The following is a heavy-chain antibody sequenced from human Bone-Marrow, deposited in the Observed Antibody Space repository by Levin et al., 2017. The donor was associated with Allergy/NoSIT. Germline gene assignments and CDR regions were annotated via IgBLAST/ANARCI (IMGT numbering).Heavy chain of an antibody. CDR2: IDQSGNT. CDR1: NSSISSGFH. D-gene: IGHD3-9*01. Sequence: SETLSLTCAVSNSSISSGFHWGWIRQPPGKGLEWIGSIDQSGNTYYNPSLQSRVTISVDTSKNQFSLKLTSVTAADTAVYYCARAGRYDYWSQGTLVTVSS. J-gene: IGHJ4*02. CDR3: ARAGRYDY. V-gene: IGHV4-38-2*01.